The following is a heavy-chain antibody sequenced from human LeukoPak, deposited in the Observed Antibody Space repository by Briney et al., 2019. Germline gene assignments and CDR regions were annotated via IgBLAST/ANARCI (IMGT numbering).Heavy chain of an antibody. D-gene: IGHD2/OR15-2a*01. Sequence: GGSLRLSCAAPGFTFSNYWMHWVRQTPGKGLVLLSRINSDGRGTTYADSVKGRFTISRDNAKNTLYLQMNSLSPDDTAVYFCARDVDYHTTSECFDYWGQGTLVTVSS. CDR2: INSDGRGT. J-gene: IGHJ4*02. CDR1: GFTFSNYW. CDR3: ARDVDYHTTSECFDY. V-gene: IGHV3-74*03.